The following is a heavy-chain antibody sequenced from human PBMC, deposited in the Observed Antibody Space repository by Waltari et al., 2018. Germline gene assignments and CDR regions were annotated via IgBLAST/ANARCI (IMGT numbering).Heavy chain of an antibody. CDR1: GGSISSSSYY. J-gene: IGHJ4*02. V-gene: IGHV4-39*01. Sequence: QLQLQESGPGLVKPSETLSLTCTVSGGSISSSSYYWGWIRQPPGKGLEWIGSIYYRGSNNYNPSLKSRVTISVDTSKNQFSLKLSSVTAADTAVYYCARHPESSSSVDYWGQGTLVTVSS. D-gene: IGHD6-6*01. CDR3: ARHPESSSSVDY. CDR2: IYYRGSN.